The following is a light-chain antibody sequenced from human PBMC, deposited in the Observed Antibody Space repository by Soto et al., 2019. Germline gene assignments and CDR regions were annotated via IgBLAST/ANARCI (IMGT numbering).Light chain of an antibody. J-gene: IGLJ3*02. CDR3: TSFTTTNTWV. CDR1: SSDVAVYNY. V-gene: IGLV2-14*01. Sequence: QSALTQPASVSGSPGQSITISCTGTSSDVAVYNYVSWFQQHPGKAPKLIIFGVNNRPSGVSDRFSGSKSGNTDSLTISGLQPEDEADYYCTSFTTTNTWVFVGGTQLTVL. CDR2: GVN.